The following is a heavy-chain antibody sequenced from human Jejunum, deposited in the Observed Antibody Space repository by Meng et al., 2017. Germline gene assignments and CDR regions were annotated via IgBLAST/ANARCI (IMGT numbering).Heavy chain of an antibody. CDR1: GGSINIEY. J-gene: IGHJ4*02. D-gene: IGHD6-13*01. Sequence: SETLSLTCTVSGGSINIEYWSWIPQPPGKSLEWLGFISSSGTNYNPSLESRVTLSIDTTNNQFSLKMTSMTAADTAVYYCARGGASSKPFDYWGLGTLVTVSS. CDR3: ARGGASSKPFDY. CDR2: ISSSGT. V-gene: IGHV4-59*01.